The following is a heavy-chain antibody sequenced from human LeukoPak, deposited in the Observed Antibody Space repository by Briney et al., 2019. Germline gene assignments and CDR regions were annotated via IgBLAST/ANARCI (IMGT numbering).Heavy chain of an antibody. CDR3: ARVAYSDYGWEDY. J-gene: IGHJ4*02. CDR1: GYTFTSYS. CDR2: INPSGGST. Sequence: ASVKVSFKASGYTFTSYSIHWVRQAPGQGLEWMGMINPSGGSTSYAQKFQGRVTMTRDTSTSTVYMELSTLRSEDTAVYYCARVAYSDYGWEDYWGQGNLVTVSP. V-gene: IGHV1-46*01. D-gene: IGHD5-12*01.